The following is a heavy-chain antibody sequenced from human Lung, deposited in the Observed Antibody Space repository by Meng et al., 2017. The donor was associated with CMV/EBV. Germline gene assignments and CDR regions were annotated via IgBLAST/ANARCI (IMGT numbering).Heavy chain of an antibody. J-gene: IGHJ4*02. V-gene: IGHV1-8*01. CDR3: ARMGRYCSGGSCLRYFDY. Sequence: YTFTSYDINWVQQAAGHGLEWMGWMNPNSGNTGFAQKFQGRVTITRNTSISTAYMEVRSLRFEDTAVYYCARMGRYCSGGSCLRYFDYWGQGTLVTVSS. CDR1: YTFTSYD. CDR2: MNPNSGNT. D-gene: IGHD2-15*01.